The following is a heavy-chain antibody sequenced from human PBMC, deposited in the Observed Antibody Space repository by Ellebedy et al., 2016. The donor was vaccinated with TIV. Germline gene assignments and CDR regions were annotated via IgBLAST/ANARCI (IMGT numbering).Heavy chain of an antibody. CDR3: SRGVRGVVPAGILDN. CDR1: GFTFSSHA. D-gene: IGHD2-2*01. J-gene: IGHJ4*02. V-gene: IGHV3-23*01. Sequence: GGSLRLXXAASGFTFSSHAMTWVRQAPGKGLEWVSTISGTGLSMYYADSVKCRFTISRDNSKNTLSVQMNSLRAEDTALYYCSRGVRGVVPAGILDNWGQGALVTVSS. CDR2: ISGTGLSM.